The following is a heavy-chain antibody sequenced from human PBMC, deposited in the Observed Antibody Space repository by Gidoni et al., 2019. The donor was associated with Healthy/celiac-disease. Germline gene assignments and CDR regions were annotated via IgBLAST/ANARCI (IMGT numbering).Heavy chain of an antibody. CDR3: AKDNGKSGEFSYGMDV. CDR2: ISWNSGSI. V-gene: IGHV3-9*01. D-gene: IGHD2-15*01. J-gene: IGHJ6*02. CDR1: GFTFDDYA. Sequence: EVQLVESGGGLVQPGRSLRLSCAASGFTFDDYAMHWVRQAPGKGLEWVSGISWNSGSIGYADSVKGRFTISRDNAKNSLYLQMNSLRAEDTALYHCAKDNGKSGEFSYGMDVWGQGTTVTVSS.